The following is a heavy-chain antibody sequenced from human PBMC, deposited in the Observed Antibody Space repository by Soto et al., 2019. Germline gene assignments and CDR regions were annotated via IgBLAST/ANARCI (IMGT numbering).Heavy chain of an antibody. CDR3: ARGPRAPPPHDYGMDV. J-gene: IGHJ6*02. CDR1: GFTFSNYN. CDR2: ISSSSSYI. V-gene: IGHV3-21*04. Sequence: PGGSLRLSCAASGFTFSNYNMNWVRQAPGKGLEWVSSISSSSSYIYYADSVKGRFTISRDNSKNTLYLQMNSLRAEDTAVYYCARGPRAPPPHDYGMDVWGQGTTVTVSS.